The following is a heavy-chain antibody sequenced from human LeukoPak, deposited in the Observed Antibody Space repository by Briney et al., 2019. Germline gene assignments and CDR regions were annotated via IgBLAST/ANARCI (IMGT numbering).Heavy chain of an antibody. CDR3: ASARLDYYGGNRGFYFDY. V-gene: IGHV1-46*01. CDR2: INPSGGST. Sequence: ASVKVSCKASGYTFTSYYMHWVRQAPGQGLEWMGIINPSGGSTSYAQKFQGRVTMTRDTSTSTVYMELSSLRSEDTAVYYCASARLDYYGGNRGFYFDYWGQGTLVTVSS. CDR1: GYTFTSYY. J-gene: IGHJ4*02. D-gene: IGHD4-23*01.